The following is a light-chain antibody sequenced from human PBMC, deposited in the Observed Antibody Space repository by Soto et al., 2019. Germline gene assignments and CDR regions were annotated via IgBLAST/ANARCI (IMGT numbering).Light chain of an antibody. J-gene: IGLJ2*01. CDR1: SSAVGTYKY. CDR2: EVS. CDR3: SSYTSRSTPV. V-gene: IGLV2-14*01. Sequence: QSALTQPASVSGSPGQSITISCTGTSSAVGTYKYVSWYQQLPGKAPKLMIYEVSNRPSGVSNRFSGSKSGNTASLTISELQAEDEADYYFSSYTSRSTPVFGGGTKLTVL.